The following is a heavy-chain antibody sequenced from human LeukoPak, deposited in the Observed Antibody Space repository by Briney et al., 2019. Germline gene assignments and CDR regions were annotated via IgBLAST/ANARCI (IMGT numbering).Heavy chain of an antibody. CDR1: GGSISSSSYY. V-gene: IGHV4-39*01. CDR3: ARLGKGKWFDP. CDR2: IYYSGST. D-gene: IGHD3-10*01. J-gene: IGHJ5*02. Sequence: SETLSLTCTVSGGSISSSSYYWGWIRQPPGKGLEWIGSIYYSGSTYYNPSLKSRVTISVDTSKNQFSLKLSSVTAADTAVYYCARLGKGKWFDPWGQGTLVTVSS.